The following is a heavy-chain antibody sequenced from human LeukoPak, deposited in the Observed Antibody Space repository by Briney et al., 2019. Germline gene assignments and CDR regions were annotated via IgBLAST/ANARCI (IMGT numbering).Heavy chain of an antibody. V-gene: IGHV4-59*01. D-gene: IGHD3-22*01. CDR1: GGSISSSY. CDR3: ATGSGFYNWFDP. J-gene: IGHJ5*02. CDR2: IHYSGST. Sequence: SETLSLTCTVSGGSISSSYWSWMRQPPGKGLEWIGYIHYSGSTNYNPSLKSRVFISVGTSKKQLSLKLSSVTAADTAVYYCATGSGFYNWFDPWGQGTLVTVSS.